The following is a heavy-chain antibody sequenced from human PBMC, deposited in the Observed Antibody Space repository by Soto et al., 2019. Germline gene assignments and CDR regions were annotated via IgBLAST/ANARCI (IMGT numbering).Heavy chain of an antibody. Sequence: ASVKVSCKASGGTFSSYAISWVRQAPGQGLEWVGGIIRIFGTANYAPKFQGRVTITADESPSTAFMELRSLRSEDTAVYYCARKGSGYSSSWYWFDPWGQGTLVTVSS. CDR2: IIRIFGTA. CDR3: ARKGSGYSSSWYWFDP. J-gene: IGHJ5*02. CDR1: GGTFSSYA. V-gene: IGHV1-69*13. D-gene: IGHD6-13*01.